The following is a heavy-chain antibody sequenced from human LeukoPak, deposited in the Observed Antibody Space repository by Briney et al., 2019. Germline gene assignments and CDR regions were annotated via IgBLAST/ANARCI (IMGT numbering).Heavy chain of an antibody. CDR3: ARTYYYGSGSYYPPSYCFDY. CDR1: GGSFSGYY. V-gene: IGHV4-34*01. CDR2: INHSGST. Sequence: SETLSLTCAVYGGSFSGYYWSWIRQPPGKGLEWIGEINHSGSTNYNPSLKSRVTISVDTSKNQFSLKLSSVTAADTAVYYCARTYYYGSGSYYPPSYCFDYWGQGTLVTVSS. J-gene: IGHJ4*02. D-gene: IGHD3-10*01.